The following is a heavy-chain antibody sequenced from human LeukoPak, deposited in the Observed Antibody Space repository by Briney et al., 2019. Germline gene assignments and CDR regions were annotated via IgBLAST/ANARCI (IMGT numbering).Heavy chain of an antibody. CDR2: IWYDGSNK. D-gene: IGHD3-22*01. V-gene: IGHV3-33*01. CDR3: ARDHYDSSGYPDY. Sequence: PGGSLRLSCAASGFIFSSYGMHWVRQAPGKGLEGVAVIWYDGSNKYYADSVKGRFTISRDNSKNTLYLQMNSLRAEDTAVYYCARDHYDSSGYPDYWGQGTLVTVSS. CDR1: GFIFSSYG. J-gene: IGHJ4*02.